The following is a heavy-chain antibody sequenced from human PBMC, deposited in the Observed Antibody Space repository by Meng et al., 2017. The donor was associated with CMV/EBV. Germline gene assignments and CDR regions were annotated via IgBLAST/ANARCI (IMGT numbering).Heavy chain of an antibody. CDR3: AREIVRSYYDFWSGYYSVPTGAFDI. CDR2: IKQHGSEK. D-gene: IGHD3-3*01. J-gene: IGHJ3*02. CDR1: GFNFSAYW. Sequence: GGSLRLSCAASGFNFSAYWMIWVRQAPGKGLEWVANIKQHGSEKYYVDSVKGRFTISRDNAKNSLYLQMNSLRAEDTAVYYCAREIVRSYYDFWSGYYSVPTGAFDIWGQGTMVTVSS. V-gene: IGHV3-7*03.